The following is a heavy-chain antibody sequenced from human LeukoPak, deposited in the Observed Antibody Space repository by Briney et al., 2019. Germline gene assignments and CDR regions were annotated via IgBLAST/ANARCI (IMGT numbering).Heavy chain of an antibody. CDR3: ARDIAVAGAFDI. J-gene: IGHJ3*02. Sequence: GGSLRLSCAASGFIFRTYGIHWVRQAPGKGLQWVAFIGYDGTKKSYADSVKGRFTISRDNAKNSLYLQMNSLRAEDTALYYCARDIAVAGAFDIWGQGTMVIVSS. CDR2: IGYDGTKK. V-gene: IGHV3-30*02. CDR1: GFIFRTYG. D-gene: IGHD6-19*01.